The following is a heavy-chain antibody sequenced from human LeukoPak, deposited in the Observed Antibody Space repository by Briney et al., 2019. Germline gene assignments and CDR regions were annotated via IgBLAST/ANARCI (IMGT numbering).Heavy chain of an antibody. CDR2: IIPIFGTA. D-gene: IGHD2-2*02. CDR3: ASRYCSSTSCYTDLYYFDY. CDR1: GGTFSSYA. J-gene: IGHJ4*02. V-gene: IGHV1-69*13. Sequence: SVKVSCKASGGTFSSYAISWVRQAPGQGLEWMGGIIPIFGTANYAQKFQGRVTITADESTSTAYMELSSLRSEETAVYYCASRYCSSTSCYTDLYYFDYWGQGTLVTVSS.